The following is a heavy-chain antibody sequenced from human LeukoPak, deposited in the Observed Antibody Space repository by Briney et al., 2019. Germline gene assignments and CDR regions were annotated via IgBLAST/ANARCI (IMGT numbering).Heavy chain of an antibody. D-gene: IGHD2-2*01. CDR1: GFTFSSYS. Sequence: PGGSLRLSCAASGFTFSSYSMNWVRQAPGKGLEWVSSISSDSNYIFYADSVQGRFTISRDNAENSLFLQMNSLRAEDTAVYYCASRYCTSTNCYAFDIWGQGTMVTVFS. J-gene: IGHJ3*02. V-gene: IGHV3-21*01. CDR3: ASRYCTSTNCYAFDI. CDR2: ISSDSNYI.